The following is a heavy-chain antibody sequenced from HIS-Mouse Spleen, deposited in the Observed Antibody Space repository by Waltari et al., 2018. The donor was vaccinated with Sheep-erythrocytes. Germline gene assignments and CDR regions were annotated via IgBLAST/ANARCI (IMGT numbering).Heavy chain of an antibody. V-gene: IGHV4-39*07. Sequence: QLQLQESGPGLVKPSETLSLTCTVSGGSISSSSYYWGWIRQPPGKGLEWIGSIEYSGRTYYNPSLKSRVTISVDTSKNQFSLKLSSVTAADTAVYYCARVSVAARFDYWGQGTLVTVSS. D-gene: IGHD6-6*01. CDR2: IEYSGRT. CDR1: GGSISSSSYY. CDR3: ARVSVAARFDY. J-gene: IGHJ4*02.